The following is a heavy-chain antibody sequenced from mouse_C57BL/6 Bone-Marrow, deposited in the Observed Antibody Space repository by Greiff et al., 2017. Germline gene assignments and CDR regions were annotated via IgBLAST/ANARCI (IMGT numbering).Heavy chain of an antibody. V-gene: IGHV5-17*01. CDR2: ISSGSSTI. D-gene: IGHD1-1*01. Sequence: EVMLVESGGGLVKPGGSLKLSCAASGFTFSDYGMHWVRQAPEKGLEWVAYISSGSSTIYYADTVKGRFTISRDNAKNTLFLQMTSLRSEDTAMYYCETTVVAPDAMDYWGQGTSVTVSS. CDR3: ETTVVAPDAMDY. CDR1: GFTFSDYG. J-gene: IGHJ4*01.